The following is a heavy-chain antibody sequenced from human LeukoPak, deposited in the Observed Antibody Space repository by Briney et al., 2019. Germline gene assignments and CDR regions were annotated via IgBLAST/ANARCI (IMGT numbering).Heavy chain of an antibody. V-gene: IGHV3-72*01. CDR3: AKDPSPVGALYYFDY. D-gene: IGHD1-26*01. J-gene: IGHJ4*02. Sequence: GGSLRLSCAASGFTFSDHYMDWVRQAPGKGLEWVGRIRKKANSYSTTYAASVTGRFTISRDDSNNSLYLQMNSLRAEDTAVYYCAKDPSPVGALYYFDYWGQGTLVTVSS. CDR2: IRKKANSYST. CDR1: GFTFSDHY.